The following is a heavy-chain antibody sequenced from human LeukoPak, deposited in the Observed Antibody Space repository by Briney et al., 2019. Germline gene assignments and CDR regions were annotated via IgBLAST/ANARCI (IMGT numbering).Heavy chain of an antibody. D-gene: IGHD3-22*01. CDR3: ARVGDSYYDSSGYPNAFDI. Sequence: ASVKVSCKASGGTFSSYAISWVRQAPGQGLEWMGRIIPIFGTANYAQKFQGRVTITTDESTSTAYMELSSLRSEDTAVYYCARVGDSYYDSSGYPNAFDIWGQGTMVTVPS. CDR1: GGTFSSYA. CDR2: IIPIFGTA. V-gene: IGHV1-69*05. J-gene: IGHJ3*02.